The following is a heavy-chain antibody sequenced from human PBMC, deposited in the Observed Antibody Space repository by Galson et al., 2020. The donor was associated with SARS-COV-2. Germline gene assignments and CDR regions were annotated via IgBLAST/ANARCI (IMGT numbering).Heavy chain of an antibody. V-gene: IGHV1-69*05. CDR2: IIPIFGTA. CDR1: GGTFSSYA. Sequence: ASVKVSCKASGGTFSSYAISWVRQAPGQGLEWMGGIIPIFGTANYAQKFQGRVTITTDESTSTAYMELSSLRSEDTAVYYCARSPFGKGLTYNWFDPWGQGTLVTVSS. J-gene: IGHJ5*02. CDR3: ARSPFGKGLTYNWFDP. D-gene: IGHD3-16*01.